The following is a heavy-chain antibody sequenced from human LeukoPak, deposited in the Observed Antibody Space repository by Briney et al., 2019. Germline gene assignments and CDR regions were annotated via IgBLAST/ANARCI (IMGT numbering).Heavy chain of an antibody. J-gene: IGHJ5*02. CDR3: AREYQLLSIWFDP. Sequence: PSETLSLTCAVSGGSTSSSNWWSWVRQPPGKGLEWIGEIYHSGSTNYNPSLKSRVTISVDKSKNQFSLKLSSVTAADTAVYYCAREYQLLSIWFDPWGQGTLVAVSS. D-gene: IGHD2-2*01. V-gene: IGHV4-4*02. CDR1: GGSTSSSNW. CDR2: IYHSGST.